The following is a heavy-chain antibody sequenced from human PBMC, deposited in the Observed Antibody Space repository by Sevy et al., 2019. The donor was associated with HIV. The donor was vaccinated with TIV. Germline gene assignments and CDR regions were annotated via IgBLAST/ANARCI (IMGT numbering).Heavy chain of an antibody. Sequence: GGSLRLSCAASGFTFSNYWMSWVRQAPGEGLEWVASIKQDGREKHYVDSVKGRFTVSRDKANNSLYLQVNSLRAEDTAVYYCERGSGYSRLYYFDYWGQGTLVTVSS. CDR1: GFTFSNYW. CDR3: ERGSGYSRLYYFDY. D-gene: IGHD3-22*01. J-gene: IGHJ4*02. V-gene: IGHV3-7*01. CDR2: IKQDGREK.